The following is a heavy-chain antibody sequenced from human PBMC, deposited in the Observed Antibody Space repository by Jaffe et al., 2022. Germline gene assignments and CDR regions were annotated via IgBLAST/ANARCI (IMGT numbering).Heavy chain of an antibody. CDR1: GFTFSSFE. D-gene: IGHD4-17*01. CDR3: AREWVSAFGDYEVFDP. Sequence: EVQLVESGGGLVRPGGSLRLSCAASGFTFSSFEMIWLRQAPGKGLEWISYISISGDTMYYADSVRGRFTISRDNSKNSVFLQMNRLRAEDTAIYYCAREWVSAFGDYEVFDPWGQGTLVTVSS. V-gene: IGHV3-48*03. J-gene: IGHJ5*02. CDR2: ISISGDTM.